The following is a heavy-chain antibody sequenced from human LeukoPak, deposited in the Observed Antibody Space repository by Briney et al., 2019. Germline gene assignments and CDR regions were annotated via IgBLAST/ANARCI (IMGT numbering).Heavy chain of an antibody. CDR2: IRYDGSNK. J-gene: IGHJ4*02. Sequence: GGSLRLSXAASGFTFSSYGMHWVRQAPGKGLEWVAFIRYDGSNKYYADSVKGRFTISRDNSKNTLYLQMNSLRAEDTAVYYCAKDLPLYCGGDCYTNAIDYWGQGTLVTVSS. CDR1: GFTFSSYG. D-gene: IGHD2-21*01. V-gene: IGHV3-30*02. CDR3: AKDLPLYCGGDCYTNAIDY.